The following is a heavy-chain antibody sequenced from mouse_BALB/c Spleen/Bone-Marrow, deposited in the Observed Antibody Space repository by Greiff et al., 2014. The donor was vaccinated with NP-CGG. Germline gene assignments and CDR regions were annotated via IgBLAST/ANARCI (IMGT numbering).Heavy chain of an antibody. CDR2: ISTNGGEI. D-gene: IGHD2-4*01. Sequence: DVKLVESGGGLVQPGGSLKLSGAASGFTFSNYGMSWVRQTPDKRLGFVATISTNGGEIYYPDSVKGRFAISRDNAKNTLYLQMRSLKSEDTAMYYCARGDDYVSWFAYWGQGTLVTVSA. CDR3: ARGDDYVSWFAY. V-gene: IGHV5-6-3*01. J-gene: IGHJ3*01. CDR1: GFTFSNYG.